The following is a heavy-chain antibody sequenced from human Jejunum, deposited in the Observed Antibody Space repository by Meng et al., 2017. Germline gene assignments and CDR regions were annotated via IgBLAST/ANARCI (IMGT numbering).Heavy chain of an antibody. V-gene: IGHV3-15*01. Sequence: VCLVESGGGLIKPGGALRLSCAASCFIFSSAWMTWVRQAPGKGLEWVGRVKSNAYGGTTDYAAPVKGTFTISRDDSKNTLYLQMSSLKTEDTAVYYCTTIYWGYWGQGTLVTVSS. CDR3: TTIYWGY. CDR2: VKSNAYGGTT. CDR1: CFIFSSAW. D-gene: IGHD7-27*01. J-gene: IGHJ4*02.